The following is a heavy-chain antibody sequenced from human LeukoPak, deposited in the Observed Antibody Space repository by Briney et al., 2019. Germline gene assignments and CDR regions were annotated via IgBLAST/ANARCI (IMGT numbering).Heavy chain of an antibody. D-gene: IGHD3-10*01. CDR3: AKVVLVRGVRYYFDY. J-gene: IGHJ4*02. CDR1: GFTFSSYA. CDR2: ISGSGGST. Sequence: GGSLRLSRAASGFTFSSYAMSWVRQAPGKGLEWVSAISGSGGSTYYADSVKGRSTISRDNSKNTLYLQMNSLRAEDTAVYYCAKVVLVRGVRYYFDYWGQGTLVTVSS. V-gene: IGHV3-23*01.